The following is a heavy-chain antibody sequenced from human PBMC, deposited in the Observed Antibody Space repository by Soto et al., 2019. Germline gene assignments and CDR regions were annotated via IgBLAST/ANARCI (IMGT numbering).Heavy chain of an antibody. D-gene: IGHD2-15*01. CDR3: ARAGRGYCSGGSCYSGLHGMDV. Sequence: QVQLQESGPGLVKPSGTLSLTCAVSGGSISGSNWWSWVRQPPGKGLEWIGEIYHSGSTNYNPSRKSRVTISVDKSKNQFSLKLSSVTAADTAVYYCARAGRGYCSGGSCYSGLHGMDVWGQGTTVTVSS. CDR2: IYHSGST. CDR1: GGSISGSNW. J-gene: IGHJ6*02. V-gene: IGHV4-4*02.